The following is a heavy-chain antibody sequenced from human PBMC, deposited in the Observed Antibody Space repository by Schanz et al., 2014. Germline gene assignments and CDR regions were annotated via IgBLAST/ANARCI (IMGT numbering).Heavy chain of an antibody. J-gene: IGHJ5*02. D-gene: IGHD5-12*01. CDR3: AKDLNRVATAPQS. Sequence: EVQLVESGGGLVQPGGSLRLSCAASGFTFSGYAMSWVRQAPGKGLEWVSSISGGGGSTRYGDSLRGRFYISRDNSKNTVYLQMNSLRDEDTALYYCAKDLNRVATAPQSWGQGTLVTVSS. CDR2: ISGGGGST. CDR1: GFTFSGYA. V-gene: IGHV3-23*04.